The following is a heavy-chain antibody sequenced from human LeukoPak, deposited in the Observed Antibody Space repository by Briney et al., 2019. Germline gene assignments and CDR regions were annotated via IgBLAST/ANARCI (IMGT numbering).Heavy chain of an antibody. Sequence: SETLSLTCTVSGGSIISSAYYWSWVRQPPGKGLEWIGYIYYSGSTYYNPSLKSRVTISLDTSKNQFSLKLSSVTAADTAVYYCVRTEVSSGSEDYWGQGTLVTVSS. V-gene: IGHV4-30-4*08. CDR3: VRTEVSSGSEDY. J-gene: IGHJ4*02. CDR2: IYYSGST. D-gene: IGHD6-19*01. CDR1: GGSIISSAYY.